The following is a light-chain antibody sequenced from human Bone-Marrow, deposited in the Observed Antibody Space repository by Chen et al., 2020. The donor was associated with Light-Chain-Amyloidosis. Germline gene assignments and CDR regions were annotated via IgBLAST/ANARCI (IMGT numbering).Light chain of an antibody. Sequence: SYELTQPPSVSVSPGQTARITCSGDDLPTKYAYWYQQKPGQAPVLVIHRDTERPSGISERFSGSSSGTTATLTISGVQAEDEADYHCQSADSSGTYEVIFGRGTKLTGL. V-gene: IGLV3-25*03. J-gene: IGLJ2*01. CDR3: QSADSSGTYEVI. CDR1: DLPTKY. CDR2: RDT.